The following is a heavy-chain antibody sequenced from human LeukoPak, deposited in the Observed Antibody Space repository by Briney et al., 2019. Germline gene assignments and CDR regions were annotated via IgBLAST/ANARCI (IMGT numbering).Heavy chain of an antibody. Sequence: SETLSLTCTVSGGSISSYYWSWIRQPPGKGLEWIGYIYYSGSTNYNPSLKSRVTISVDTSKNQFSLKLSSVTAADTAVYYCARHVPIPRIPYSSYDHWGQGTLVTVSS. CDR3: ARHVPIPRIPYSSYDH. J-gene: IGHJ4*02. CDR1: GGSISSYY. D-gene: IGHD5-12*01. CDR2: IYYSGST. V-gene: IGHV4-59*08.